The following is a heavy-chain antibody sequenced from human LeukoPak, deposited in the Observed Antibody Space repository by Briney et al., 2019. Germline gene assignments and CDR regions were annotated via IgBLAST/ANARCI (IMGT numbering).Heavy chain of an antibody. CDR3: ARNGGGYSNLYYYMDV. D-gene: IGHD4-11*01. Sequence: ASVKVSCKASGYTLTGYYMHWVRQAPGQGLEWMGRINPNSGGTNYAQKFQGRVTMTRDTSISTAYMELSRLRSADTAVYYCARNGGGYSNLYYYMDVWGKGTTVTVSS. V-gene: IGHV1-2*06. J-gene: IGHJ6*03. CDR1: GYTLTGYY. CDR2: INPNSGGT.